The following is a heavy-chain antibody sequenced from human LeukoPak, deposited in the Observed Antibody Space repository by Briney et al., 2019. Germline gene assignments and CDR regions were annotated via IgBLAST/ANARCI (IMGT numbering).Heavy chain of an antibody. CDR2: ISSSSSYI. CDR3: ARWGVYYYDSSGPFDY. Sequence: GGSLRLSCAASGFTFSSYSMNWVRQAPGKGLEWVSSISSSSSYIYYADSVKGRFTISRDNAKNSLYLQMNSLRAEDTAVYYCARWGVYYYDSSGPFDYWGQGTLVTVSS. V-gene: IGHV3-21*01. CDR1: GFTFSSYS. J-gene: IGHJ4*02. D-gene: IGHD3-22*01.